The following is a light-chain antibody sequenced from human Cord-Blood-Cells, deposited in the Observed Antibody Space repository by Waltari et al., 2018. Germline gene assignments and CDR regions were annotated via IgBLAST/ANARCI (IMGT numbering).Light chain of an antibody. CDR3: CSYAGSSTLV. Sequence: QSALNQPASVSGSSRQSITISCTGTSRDGGCCNTIPWYQQHPGKAPKLMIYECSKRPSGVSNRFSGSKSGNTASLTISGLQTEDEADYNCCSYAGSSTLVFGGGTRLTVL. V-gene: IGLV2-23*01. J-gene: IGLJ2*01. CDR2: ECS. CDR1: SRDGGCCNT.